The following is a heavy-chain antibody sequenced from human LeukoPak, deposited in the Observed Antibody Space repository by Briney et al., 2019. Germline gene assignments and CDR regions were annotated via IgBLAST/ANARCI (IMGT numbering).Heavy chain of an antibody. V-gene: IGHV4-59*01. CDR3: ARVWPHEYYDFWSGGPGWFDP. Sequence: SETLSLTCTVSGGSISSYYWSWIRQPPGKGLEWTGYIYYSGSTNYNPSLKSRVTISVDTSKNQFSLKLSSVTAADTAVYYCARVWPHEYYDFWSGGPGWFDPWGQGTLVTVSS. CDR1: GGSISSYY. J-gene: IGHJ5*02. D-gene: IGHD3-3*01. CDR2: IYYSGST.